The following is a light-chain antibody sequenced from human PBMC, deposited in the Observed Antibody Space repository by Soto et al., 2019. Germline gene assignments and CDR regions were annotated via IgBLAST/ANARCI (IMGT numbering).Light chain of an antibody. V-gene: IGKV1-5*01. CDR1: QSISSW. CDR3: QKYNSYPWT. Sequence: DIQMTQSPSTLSASVGDRVTITCRASQSISSWLAWYQQKPGRAPKVLIYDASSLESGVPSRFSGSGSGTEFTLTISSLQPDDSATYYCQKYNSYPWTFGQGTKVEIK. CDR2: DAS. J-gene: IGKJ1*01.